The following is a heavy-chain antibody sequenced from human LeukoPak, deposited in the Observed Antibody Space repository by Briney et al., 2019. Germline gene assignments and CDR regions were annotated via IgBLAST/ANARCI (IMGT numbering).Heavy chain of an antibody. CDR2: ISSSGSTI. CDR1: GFTFSSYE. D-gene: IGHD6-19*01. J-gene: IGHJ4*02. Sequence: GGSLRLSCAASGFTFSSYEMNWVRQAPGKGLEWVSYISSSGSTIYYADSVKGRFTISRDNAKNSLYLQMNSLRAEDTAVYYCARVERQWLVRVFDYWGQGTLVTVSS. CDR3: ARVERQWLVRVFDY. V-gene: IGHV3-48*03.